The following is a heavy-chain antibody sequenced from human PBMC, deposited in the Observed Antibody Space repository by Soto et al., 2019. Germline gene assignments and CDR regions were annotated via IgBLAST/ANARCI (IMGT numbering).Heavy chain of an antibody. CDR3: AKIVVAVAGSIDY. CDR1: GFTFSSYG. J-gene: IGHJ4*02. D-gene: IGHD6-19*01. Sequence: QVQLVESGGGVVKPGRSLRLSCAASGFTFSSYGMHWVRQAPGKGLEWVAVISYDGSNKYYADSVKGRFTISRDNSKNTLYLQMNSLRAEDTAVYYCAKIVVAVAGSIDYWGQGTLVTVSS. CDR2: ISYDGSNK. V-gene: IGHV3-30*18.